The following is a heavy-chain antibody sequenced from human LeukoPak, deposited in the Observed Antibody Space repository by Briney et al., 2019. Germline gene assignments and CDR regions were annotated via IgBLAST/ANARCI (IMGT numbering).Heavy chain of an antibody. D-gene: IGHD6-6*01. V-gene: IGHV3-33*01. CDR2: IWYDGSNK. CDR1: GYTFSRYG. J-gene: IGHJ3*02. Sequence: GGSLRLSYAASGYTFSRYGMHWARGAPGRGLEGVAVIWYDGSNKYYADSVKGLFTISRDNSKNTLYLQMNSLRAEDTAVYYCARTDRRLIAALGGDAFDIWGQGTMVTVSS. CDR3: ARTDRRLIAALGGDAFDI.